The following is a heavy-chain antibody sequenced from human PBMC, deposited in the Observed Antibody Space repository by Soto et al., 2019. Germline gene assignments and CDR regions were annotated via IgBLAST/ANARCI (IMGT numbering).Heavy chain of an antibody. Sequence: QVQLVQSGAEVKKPGASVKVSCKASGYTFTSYGITWVRQAPGQGLEWMGWISAYNGNTNYAQKLQGRVTMTTDTSTSTAYMELRSLRSDDTAVYYCALRQLERRHRWVGDDAFDIWGQGTMVTVSS. CDR3: ALRQLERRHRWVGDDAFDI. D-gene: IGHD1-1*01. CDR1: GYTFTSYG. J-gene: IGHJ3*02. CDR2: ISAYNGNT. V-gene: IGHV1-18*01.